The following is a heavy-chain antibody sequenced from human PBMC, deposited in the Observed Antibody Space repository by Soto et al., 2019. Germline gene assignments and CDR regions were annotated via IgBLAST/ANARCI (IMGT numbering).Heavy chain of an antibody. CDR3: ARPANTVADHFDL. V-gene: IGHV5-51*01. CDR1: VYTFTIYW. D-gene: IGHD4-17*01. Sequence: LXMSCQVSVYTFTIYWIGWVRQMPGKGLEWMGIIYPSDSDTRYSPSFQGQVTISADQSINTAYLQWDSLKASDTAIYYCARPANTVADHFDLWGQGTPVTVSS. CDR2: IYPSDSDT. J-gene: IGHJ4*02.